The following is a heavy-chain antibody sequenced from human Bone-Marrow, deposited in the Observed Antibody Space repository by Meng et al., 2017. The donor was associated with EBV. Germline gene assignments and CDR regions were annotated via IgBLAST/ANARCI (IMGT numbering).Heavy chain of an antibody. D-gene: IGHD5-18*01. CDR1: GESITTYTSY. J-gene: IGHJ5*02. CDR2: IYHSGTT. V-gene: IGHV4-39*01. CDR3: ARRAASWFDP. Sequence: QLQSQESDPGLVKPSETLSLPCTVSGESITTYTSYWGWFRQPPGKGLEWIGTIYHSGTTYYNPSLQSRVTISVDTSKNQFSLKMNSVTAADTAVYYCARRAASWFDPWGQGALVTVSS.